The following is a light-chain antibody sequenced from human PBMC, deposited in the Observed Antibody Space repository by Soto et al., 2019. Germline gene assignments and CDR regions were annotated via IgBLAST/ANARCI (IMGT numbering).Light chain of an antibody. CDR2: EVS. CDR3: SSYTSSSTLDV. V-gene: IGLV2-14*01. J-gene: IGLJ1*01. Sequence: QSALTQPASVSGSLGQSITISCTGSNRDIGAYNLVSWYQQYPDTAPKLIIYEVSNRPSGVSNRFSGSKSGNTASLTISGLQAEDEADYYCSSYTSSSTLDVFGTGTKVTVL. CDR1: NRDIGAYNL.